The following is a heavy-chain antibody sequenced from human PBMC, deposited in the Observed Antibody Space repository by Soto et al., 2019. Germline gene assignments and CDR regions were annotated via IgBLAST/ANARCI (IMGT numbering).Heavy chain of an antibody. CDR2: INHSGST. CDR1: GGSFSGYY. Sequence: QVQLQQWGAGLLKPSETLSLTCAVYGGSFSGYYWSWIRQPPGKGLEWIGGINHSGSTNYNPSLKSRVTISVATSKNHFSLKLSSVTAADTAVYYCARAPYYYYYYYMDVWGKGTTVTVSS. CDR3: ARAPYYYYYYYMDV. J-gene: IGHJ6*03. V-gene: IGHV4-34*01.